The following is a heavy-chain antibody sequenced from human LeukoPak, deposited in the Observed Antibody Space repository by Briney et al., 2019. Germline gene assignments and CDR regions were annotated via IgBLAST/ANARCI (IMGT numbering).Heavy chain of an antibody. CDR2: ISGSGGST. CDR3: AKDWYYYDSSGYYGPLDY. D-gene: IGHD3-22*01. J-gene: IGHJ4*02. V-gene: IGHV3-23*01. CDR1: GFTFSSYA. Sequence: GGSPRLSCAASGFTFSSYAMSWVRQAPGKGLEWVSAISGSGGSTYYADSVKGRFTISRDNSKNTLYLQMNSLRAEDTAVYYCAKDWYYYDSSGYYGPLDYWGQGTLVTVSS.